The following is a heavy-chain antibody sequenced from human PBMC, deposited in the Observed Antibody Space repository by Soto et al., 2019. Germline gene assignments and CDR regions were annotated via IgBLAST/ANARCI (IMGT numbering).Heavy chain of an antibody. CDR1: GGSISSYY. CDR2: IYYSGST. V-gene: IGHV4-59*01. CDR3: ARRYGASFDY. Sequence: NPSETLSLTCTVSGGSISSYYWSWIRQPPGKGLEWIGYIYYSGSTNYNPPLKSRVTISVDTSKNQFSLKLSSVTAADTAVYYCARRYGASFDYWGQGTLVTVSS. D-gene: IGHD4-17*01. J-gene: IGHJ4*02.